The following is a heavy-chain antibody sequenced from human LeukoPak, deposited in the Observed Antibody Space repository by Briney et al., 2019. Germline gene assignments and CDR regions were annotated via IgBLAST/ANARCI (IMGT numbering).Heavy chain of an antibody. Sequence: PSETLSLTCTVSGVSISNSYWSWIRQPPGKGLEWIGYIYYSGGTNYNPSLKSRVTISVDTSKNQFSLELTSVTAADTDVYYCARAYVNPYFDYWGQGTLVTVSS. V-gene: IGHV4-59*01. D-gene: IGHD3-10*02. J-gene: IGHJ4*02. CDR3: ARAYVNPYFDY. CDR1: GVSISNSY. CDR2: IYYSGGT.